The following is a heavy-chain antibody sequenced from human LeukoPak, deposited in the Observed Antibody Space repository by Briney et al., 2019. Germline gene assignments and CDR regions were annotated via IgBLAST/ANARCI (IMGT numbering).Heavy chain of an antibody. CDR3: ARGGAFCSITTCHEFDH. CDR2: TNHSTGGT. D-gene: IGHD2-2*01. V-gene: IGHV1-2*02. Sequence: ASVNVSYKPSVYPFPVPYLHGVPHPPGQGLEWMGWTNHSTGGTKSAQQVEGRVTMTRDTSNTTGYLELRSLRLDDTATYYCARGGAFCSITTCHEFDHWGQGTLVIVSS. CDR1: VYPFPVPY. J-gene: IGHJ4*02.